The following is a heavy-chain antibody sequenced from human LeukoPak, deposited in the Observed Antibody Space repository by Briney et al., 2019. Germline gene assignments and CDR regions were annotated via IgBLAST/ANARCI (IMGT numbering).Heavy chain of an antibody. D-gene: IGHD2-2*02. CDR2: MYHSGST. CDR3: ARYTNREFDF. V-gene: IGHV4-59*01. J-gene: IGHJ4*02. CDR1: GGSFSSYF. Sequence: SETLSLTCTVSGGSFSSYFWSWIRQPPGKGLQWIGYMYHSGSTYYNPSLKSRVTISIDTSKNQFSLKLTSVTAADTAVYYCARYTNREFDFWGQGTLVTVSS.